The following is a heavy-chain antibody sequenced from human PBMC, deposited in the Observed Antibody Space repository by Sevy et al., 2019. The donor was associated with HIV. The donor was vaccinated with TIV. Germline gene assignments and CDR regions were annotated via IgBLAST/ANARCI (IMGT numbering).Heavy chain of an antibody. CDR2: IYYSGST. J-gene: IGHJ6*02. CDR3: ARQGYDSSGYYIYYYGMDV. Sequence: SETLSLTCTVSGGSISSSSYYWGWIRQPPGKGLEWIGSIYYSGSTYYNPSLKSRVTISVDTSKNQFSLKLSSVTAADTAVYYCARQGYDSSGYYIYYYGMDVWGQRTTVTVSS. D-gene: IGHD3-22*01. CDR1: GGSISSSSYY. V-gene: IGHV4-39*01.